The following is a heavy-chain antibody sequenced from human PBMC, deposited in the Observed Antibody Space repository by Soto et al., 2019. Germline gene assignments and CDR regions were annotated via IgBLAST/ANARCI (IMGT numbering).Heavy chain of an antibody. J-gene: IGHJ5*02. Sequence: SETLSLTCTVSGGSISDISYCWGWIRQPPGKGLQWIGCMFYSGATYYNPSLKNRVTLSVDTSNNEFSLKLVPVTAPDTAVYYCARHKSGSDWLDPWGQGTLVTVSS. CDR2: MFYSGAT. D-gene: IGHD2-15*01. CDR1: GGSISDISYC. V-gene: IGHV4-39*01. CDR3: ARHKSGSDWLDP.